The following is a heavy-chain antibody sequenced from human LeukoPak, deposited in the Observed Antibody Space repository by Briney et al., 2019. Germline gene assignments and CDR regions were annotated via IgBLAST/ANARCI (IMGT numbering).Heavy chain of an antibody. Sequence: ASVKVSCKASGYTFTSYYLHWVRQAPGQGLEWMGIINPSGGSATYAQKFQGRVTMTRDTSTSTVYMELRSLRSEDTAVYYCARDGAVAGTTAQPYFDYWGQGTLVTVSS. V-gene: IGHV1-46*01. D-gene: IGHD6-19*01. CDR1: GYTFTSYY. J-gene: IGHJ4*02. CDR2: INPSGGSA. CDR3: ARDGAVAGTTAQPYFDY.